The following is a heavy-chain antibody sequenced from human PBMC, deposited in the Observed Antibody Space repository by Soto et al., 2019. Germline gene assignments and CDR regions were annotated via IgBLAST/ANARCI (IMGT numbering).Heavy chain of an antibody. V-gene: IGHV3-30-3*01. CDR3: AREWSTSGDLDY. CDR1: GFTFSSHS. CDR2: ISYDGSIK. J-gene: IGHJ4*02. Sequence: QVQLVESGGGVVQPGRSLRLSCAASGFTFSSHSIQWVRQAPGKGLEWVAVISYDGSIKYYADSVKGRFTISRDNSKNTAYRQMNSLRAEDTAVCYCAREWSTSGDLDYWGQGTLVIVSS. D-gene: IGHD3-10*01.